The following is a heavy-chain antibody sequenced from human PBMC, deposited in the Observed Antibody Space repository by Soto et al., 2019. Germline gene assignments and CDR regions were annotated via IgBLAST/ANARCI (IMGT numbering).Heavy chain of an antibody. CDR3: ARVAVTTSRESYAMDV. J-gene: IGHJ6*02. V-gene: IGHV4-4*07. CDR1: GGSISSYY. Sequence: SETLSLTCTVSGGSISSYYWSWIRQPAGKGLEWIGRIYTSGSTNYNPSLKSRVTMSVDTSKNQFSLKLSSVTAADTAVYYCARVAVTTSRESYAMDVWGQGTTVTVSS. CDR2: IYTSGST. D-gene: IGHD4-17*01.